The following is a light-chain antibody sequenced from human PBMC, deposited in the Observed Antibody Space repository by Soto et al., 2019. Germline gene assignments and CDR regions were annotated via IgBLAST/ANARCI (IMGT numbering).Light chain of an antibody. Sequence: DIQMTQSPSSLSASARDSVTISCRPSQNIKRYLSWYKQKAGEAPKLLISAAFSLQSGVPSRFSGSGSGTDFTLTIRSLQAEDVAIDDCQQYYTDPTVGRLTRLEIK. CDR2: AAF. CDR3: QQYYTDPT. J-gene: IGKJ5*01. CDR1: QNIKRY. V-gene: IGKV1-39*01.